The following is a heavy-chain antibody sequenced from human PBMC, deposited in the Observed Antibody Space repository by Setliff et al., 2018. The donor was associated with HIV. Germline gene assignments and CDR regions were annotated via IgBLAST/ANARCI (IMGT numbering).Heavy chain of an antibody. V-gene: IGHV3-21*01. CDR1: RFTFSSYS. CDR3: ARVTIAAAGIDAFDI. CDR2: ITSSSSYK. D-gene: IGHD6-13*01. J-gene: IGHJ3*02. Sequence: PGGSLRLSCAASRFTFSSYSMNWVRQAPGKGLEWVSSITSSSSYKYYADSVKGRFTISRDNAKNSLYLQMNSLRAEGTAVYYCARVTIAAAGIDAFDIWGQGTMVTVSS.